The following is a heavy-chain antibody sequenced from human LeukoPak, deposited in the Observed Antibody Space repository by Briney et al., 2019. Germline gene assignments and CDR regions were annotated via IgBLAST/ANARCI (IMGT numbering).Heavy chain of an antibody. D-gene: IGHD2-2*01. Sequence: SETLSLTCTVSGGSISSYYWSWIRQPPGKGLEWIGYIYYSGSTNYNPSLKSRVTISVDTSKNQFSLKLSSVTAADTAVYYCARMGDNCSSTSCYVGEWFDPWGQGTLVTVSS. V-gene: IGHV4-59*01. CDR1: GGSISSYY. CDR3: ARMGDNCSSTSCYVGEWFDP. J-gene: IGHJ5*02. CDR2: IYYSGST.